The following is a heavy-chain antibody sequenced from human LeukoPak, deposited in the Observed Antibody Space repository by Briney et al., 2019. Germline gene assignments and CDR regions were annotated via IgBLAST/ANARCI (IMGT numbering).Heavy chain of an antibody. V-gene: IGHV3-30-3*01. Sequence: GGSLRLSCAASGFTFSSYAMHWVRQAPGKGLEWVAVISYDGSNKYYADSVKGRFTISRDNSKNTLYLQMNSLRAEDTAVYYCAREKPPRLAIFDYWGQGTLVTVSS. CDR2: ISYDGSNK. CDR1: GFTFSSYA. D-gene: IGHD3-9*01. CDR3: AREKPPRLAIFDY. J-gene: IGHJ4*02.